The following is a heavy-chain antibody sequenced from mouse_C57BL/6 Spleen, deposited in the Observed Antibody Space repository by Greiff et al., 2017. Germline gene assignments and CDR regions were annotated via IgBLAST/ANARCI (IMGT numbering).Heavy chain of an antibody. CDR3: ARKELDYGQWYYFDY. J-gene: IGHJ2*01. CDR1: GYTFTDYY. V-gene: IGHV1-26*01. D-gene: IGHD2-4*01. CDR2: INPNNGGT. Sequence: EVQLQQSGPELVKPGASVKISCKASGYTFTDYYMNWVKQSHGKSLEWIGDINPNNGGTSYNQKFKGKATLTVDKSSSTAYMELRSLTSEDSAVYYCARKELDYGQWYYFDYWGQGTTLTVSS.